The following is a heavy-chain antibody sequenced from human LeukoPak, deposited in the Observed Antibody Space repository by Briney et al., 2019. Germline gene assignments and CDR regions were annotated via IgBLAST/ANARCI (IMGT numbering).Heavy chain of an antibody. CDR1: GFTFSDYY. V-gene: IGHV3-11*05. CDR3: AGGGSSWTYDI. J-gene: IGHJ3*02. CDR2: ISSSSSYT. Sequence: GGSLRLSCAASGFTFSDYYMSWIRQAPGKGLEWVSYISSSSSYTNYADSVKGRFTISRDNAKNSLYLQMNSLRAEDTAVYYCAGGGSSWTYDIWGQGTMVTVSS. D-gene: IGHD6-13*01.